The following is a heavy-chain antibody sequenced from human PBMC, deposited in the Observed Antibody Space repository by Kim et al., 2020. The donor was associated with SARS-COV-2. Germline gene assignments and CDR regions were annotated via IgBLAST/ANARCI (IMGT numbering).Heavy chain of an antibody. Sequence: GESLKISCKGSGYSFTSYWISWVRQMPGKGLEWMGRIDPSDSYTNYSPSFQGHVTISADKSISTAYLQWSSLKASDTAMYYCYGSGRGGMDVWGQGTTVTVSS. V-gene: IGHV5-10-1*01. CDR3: YGSGRGGMDV. CDR1: GYSFTSYW. J-gene: IGHJ6*02. D-gene: IGHD3-10*01. CDR2: IDPSDSYT.